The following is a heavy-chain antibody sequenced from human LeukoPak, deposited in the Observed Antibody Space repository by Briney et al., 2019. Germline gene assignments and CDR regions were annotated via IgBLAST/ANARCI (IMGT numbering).Heavy chain of an antibody. D-gene: IGHD6-6*01. J-gene: IGHJ4*02. CDR3: ARSIAARPTGY. CDR2: IYHSGST. V-gene: IGHV4-30-2*01. CDR1: GGSISSGGYY. Sequence: SETLSLTCTVSGGSISSGGYYWSWIRQPPGKGLEWIGYIYHSGSTYYNPSLKSRVTISVDRSKNQFSLKLSSVTAADTAVYYCARSIAARPTGYWGQGTLVTVSS.